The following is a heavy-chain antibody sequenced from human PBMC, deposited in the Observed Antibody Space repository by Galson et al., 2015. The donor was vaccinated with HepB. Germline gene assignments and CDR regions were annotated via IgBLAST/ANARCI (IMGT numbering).Heavy chain of an antibody. CDR1: GFIFSNYG. CDR2: IWYDGTYK. Sequence: SLRLSCAASGFIFSNYGMQWVRRAPGKGLEWVAHIWYDGTYKHYADSVKGRFTISSDNAKNTLFLQMNSLRAEDTAVYYCARDSGNGGSQDWGQGTLVSVSS. J-gene: IGHJ4*02. CDR3: ARDSGNGGSQD. D-gene: IGHD2-8*01. V-gene: IGHV3-33*01.